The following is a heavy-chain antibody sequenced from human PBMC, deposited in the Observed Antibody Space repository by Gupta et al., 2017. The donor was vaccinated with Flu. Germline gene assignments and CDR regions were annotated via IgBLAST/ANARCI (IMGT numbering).Heavy chain of an antibody. J-gene: IGHJ5*02. CDR1: GDSVTNYF. Sequence: QVPLQESGPGLVKPSETLSLTCTVSGDSVTNYFWNWIRQPPGKGLEWIGYVYFKGSTNYNPSLKSRVTMSVDTSKNQVSLRLTSVTAADTAVYFCARRGDCYDDWFDPGGQGTLVTVSS. D-gene: IGHD2-21*01. V-gene: IGHV4-59*02. CDR2: VYFKGST. CDR3: ARRGDCYDDWFDP.